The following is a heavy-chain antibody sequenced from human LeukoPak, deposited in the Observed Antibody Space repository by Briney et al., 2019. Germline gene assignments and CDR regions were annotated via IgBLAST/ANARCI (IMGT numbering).Heavy chain of an antibody. V-gene: IGHV4-4*02. Sequence: SETLSLTCGVSGGSISSNNWWSWVRQPPGQGLEWIGEIYHSGSANYNPSLKSRVTISVDKSKNQLSLKLISVTAADTAVYYCARYARLLANWFDPWGQGTLVTVSS. J-gene: IGHJ5*02. CDR3: ARYARLLANWFDP. CDR1: GGSISSNNW. CDR2: IYHSGSA. D-gene: IGHD2-8*02.